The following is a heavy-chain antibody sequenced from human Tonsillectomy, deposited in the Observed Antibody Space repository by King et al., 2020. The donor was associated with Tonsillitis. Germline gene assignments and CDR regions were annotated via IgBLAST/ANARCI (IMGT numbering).Heavy chain of an antibody. CDR2: IYSGGST. CDR3: ARVAWFGPSYYFDY. V-gene: IGHV3-53*01. D-gene: IGHD3-10*01. Sequence: VQLVEPGGGLIQPGGSLRLSCAASGFTVSSNYMSWVRQAPGKGLEWVSVIYSGGSTYYADSVKGRFTISRDNSKNTLYLQMNSLRAEDTAVYYCARVAWFGPSYYFDYWGQGTLVTVSS. J-gene: IGHJ4*02. CDR1: GFTVSSNY.